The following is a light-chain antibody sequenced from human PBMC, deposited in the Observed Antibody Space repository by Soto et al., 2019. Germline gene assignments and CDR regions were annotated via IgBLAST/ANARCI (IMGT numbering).Light chain of an antibody. CDR2: NNN. CDR3: AAWDDSLNGLV. CDR1: SSNIGSNT. J-gene: IGLJ1*01. V-gene: IGLV1-44*01. Sequence: QAVVTQPPSASGTPGQRVTISCSGSSSNIGSNTVNRYQQLPGTAPKLLIYNNNQRPSGVPDRFSGSKSGTSASLAISGLQSEDEADYYCAAWDDSLNGLVFGTGTKLTVL.